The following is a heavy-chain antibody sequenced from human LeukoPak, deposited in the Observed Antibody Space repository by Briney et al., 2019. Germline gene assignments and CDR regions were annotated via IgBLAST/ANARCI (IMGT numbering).Heavy chain of an antibody. CDR1: GGSISSYY. Sequence: SETLSLTRTVSGGSISSYYWSWIRQPPGKGLEWIGYIYYSGSTNYNPSLKSRVTISVDTSKNQFSLKLSSVTAADTAVYYCARSVPSLDYLFDSWGHGTLVTVSS. CDR3: ARSVPSLDYLFDS. D-gene: IGHD4-11*01. CDR2: IYYSGST. J-gene: IGHJ5*01. V-gene: IGHV4-59*08.